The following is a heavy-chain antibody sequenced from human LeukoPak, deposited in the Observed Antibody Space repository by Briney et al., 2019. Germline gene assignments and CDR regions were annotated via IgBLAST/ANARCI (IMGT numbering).Heavy chain of an antibody. D-gene: IGHD6-6*01. Sequence: GESLKISCQGSGYSFTNYWIGWVRQMPGKGLEWMGIIYPGDSDVRYSPSFRGQVTISADKSINIAYLQWSSLKASDTAMYYCARRPISSFNWFDPWGQGTLVTVSS. CDR3: ARRPISSFNWFDP. CDR2: IYPGDSDV. CDR1: GYSFTNYW. V-gene: IGHV5-51*01. J-gene: IGHJ5*02.